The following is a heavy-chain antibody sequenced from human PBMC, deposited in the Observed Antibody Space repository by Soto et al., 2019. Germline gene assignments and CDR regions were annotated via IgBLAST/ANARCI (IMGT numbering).Heavy chain of an antibody. CDR1: GFSLTTSGVG. CDR2: IFWDDDK. D-gene: IGHD3-3*01. J-gene: IGHJ4*02. V-gene: IGHV2-5*02. CDR3: AHRVLRTVFGLVTTTAIYFDF. Sequence: QITLNESGPTVVRPTETLTLTCRFSGFSLTTSGVGVGWVRQSPGKAPEWLALIFWDDDKRYSESPKSRLTIPKVTFKNQVVLTVANLDPTDTATYYCAHRVLRTVFGLVTTTAIYFDFWGQGTPVAVSS.